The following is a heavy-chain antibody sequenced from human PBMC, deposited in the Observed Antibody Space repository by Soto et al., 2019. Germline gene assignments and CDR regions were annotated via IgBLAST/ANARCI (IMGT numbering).Heavy chain of an antibody. J-gene: IGHJ4*02. CDR1: GDSISSNSYS. V-gene: IGHV4-39*01. CDR3: AREDRYGYFPDY. Sequence: PSETLSLTCTVSGDSISSNSYSWGWIRQPPGQGLEWIGLFYYSGSTHYNPSLKSRVTISVDTSKNQFSLKLSSVTAADTAVYYCAREDRYGYFPDYWGQGILVPVSS. CDR2: FYYSGST. D-gene: IGHD5-18*01.